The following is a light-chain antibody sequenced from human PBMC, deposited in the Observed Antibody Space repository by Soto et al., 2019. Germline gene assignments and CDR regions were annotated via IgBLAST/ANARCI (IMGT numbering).Light chain of an antibody. CDR1: SSDVGGYKF. Sequence: QSVRTQPASVSGSPGQSITISCTGTSSDVGGYKFVSWYQQHPGKAPKLMIHEVSNRPSGVSSRFSGSKSGNTASLTISGLQAEDEADYYCTSYASSNPYVFGTGTKV. J-gene: IGLJ1*01. CDR3: TSYASSNPYV. CDR2: EVS. V-gene: IGLV2-14*01.